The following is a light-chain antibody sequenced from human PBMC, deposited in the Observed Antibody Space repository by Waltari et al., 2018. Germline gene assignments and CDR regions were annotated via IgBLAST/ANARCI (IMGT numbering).Light chain of an antibody. CDR3: ATWDGRVNGVL. CDR2: SND. J-gene: IGLJ2*01. Sequence: QSVLTQAPSVSGTPGQGVTISSSGTNYNTGRGPVNWYQQVPGMSPKLLIYSNDQRPSGVPDRFSGSKSGTSASLAISGLQSEDEADYYCATWDGRVNGVLFGGGTKVTVL. V-gene: IGLV1-44*01. CDR1: NYNTGRGP.